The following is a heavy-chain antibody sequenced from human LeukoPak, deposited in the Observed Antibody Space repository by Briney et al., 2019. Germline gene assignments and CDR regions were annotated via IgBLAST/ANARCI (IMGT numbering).Heavy chain of an antibody. Sequence: PGRSLRLSCAASGFTFSSYAMHWVRQAPGKGLEWVAVISYDGSNKYYADSMKGRFTISRDNSKNTLYLQMNSLRAEDTAVYYCARDSGDAFDIWGQGTMVTVSS. CDR1: GFTFSSYA. D-gene: IGHD1-26*01. J-gene: IGHJ3*02. CDR3: ARDSGDAFDI. V-gene: IGHV3-30*04. CDR2: ISYDGSNK.